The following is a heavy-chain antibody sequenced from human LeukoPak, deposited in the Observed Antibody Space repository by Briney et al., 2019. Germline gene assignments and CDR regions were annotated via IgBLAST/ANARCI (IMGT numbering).Heavy chain of an antibody. D-gene: IGHD3-16*01. CDR1: GFTLSSYW. CDR2: IKQDGSEK. Sequence: GGSLRLSCAASGFTLSSYWMSWVRQAPGKGLEWVANIKQDGSEKYYVDSVKGRFTISRDNAKNSLYLQMNSLRAEDTAVYYCARGGGVIRPLDYWGQGTLVTVSS. J-gene: IGHJ4*02. V-gene: IGHV3-7*01. CDR3: ARGGGVIRPLDY.